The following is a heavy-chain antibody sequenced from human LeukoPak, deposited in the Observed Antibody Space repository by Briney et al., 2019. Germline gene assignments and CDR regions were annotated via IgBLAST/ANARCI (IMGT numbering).Heavy chain of an antibody. D-gene: IGHD2-21*02. V-gene: IGHV3-53*04. CDR2: IYSGGST. Sequence: GGSLRLSCAASGFTVSSNYMSWVRQAPGKGLEWVSVIYSGGSTYYADSVKGRFTISRHNSKNTLYLQMISLRAEDTAVYYCASPAYCGGDCYPLSYWGQGTLVTVSS. CDR3: ASPAYCGGDCYPLSY. J-gene: IGHJ4*02. CDR1: GFTVSSNY.